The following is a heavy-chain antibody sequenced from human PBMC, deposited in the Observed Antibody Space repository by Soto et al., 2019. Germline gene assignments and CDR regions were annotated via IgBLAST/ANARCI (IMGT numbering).Heavy chain of an antibody. CDR3: ATVVVVVAATRGWFDP. CDR2: FDPEDGET. D-gene: IGHD2-15*01. Sequence: ASVKVSCKVSGYTLTELSMHWVRQAPGKGLEWMGGFDPEDGETIYAQKFQGRVTMTEDTSTDTAYMELSSLRSEDTAVCYCATVVVVVAATRGWFDPWGQGTLVTVSS. V-gene: IGHV1-24*01. J-gene: IGHJ5*02. CDR1: GYTLTELS.